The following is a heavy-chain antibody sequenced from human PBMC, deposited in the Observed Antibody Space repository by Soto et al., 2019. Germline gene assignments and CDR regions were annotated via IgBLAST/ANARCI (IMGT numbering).Heavy chain of an antibody. V-gene: IGHV1-8*01. J-gene: IGHJ4*02. CDR3: ARGVDAGVDY. CDR1: GYTFTNYG. CDR2: MSPSSGDT. Sequence: ASVKVSCKASGYTFTNYGISWVRQAAGQGLEWMGWMSPSSGDTGYAQKFQGRVTMTRDTSINTAYVELSSLRSEDTALYYCARGVDAGVDYWGQGTLVTVSS. D-gene: IGHD3-10*01.